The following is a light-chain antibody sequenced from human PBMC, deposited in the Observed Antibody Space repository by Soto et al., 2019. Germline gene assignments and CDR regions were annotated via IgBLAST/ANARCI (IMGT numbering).Light chain of an antibody. CDR3: QKYNSPPWT. Sequence: DIEMTQSPSSLSTSVGDRVTITCRASQGISNYLAWYQQKPGKVPKLLIYAASTLQTGVPSRFSGSGSGTDFTLTISSLQPEDVATYYCQKYNSPPWTFGQGTKVEIK. V-gene: IGKV1-27*01. CDR1: QGISNY. CDR2: AAS. J-gene: IGKJ1*01.